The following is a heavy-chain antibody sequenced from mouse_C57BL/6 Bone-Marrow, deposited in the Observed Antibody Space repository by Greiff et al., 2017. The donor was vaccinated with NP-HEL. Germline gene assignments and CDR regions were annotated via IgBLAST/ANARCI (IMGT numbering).Heavy chain of an antibody. V-gene: IGHV1-81*01. CDR3: ARWNWYFDV. CDR1: GYTFTSYG. CDR2: IYPRSGNT. J-gene: IGHJ1*03. Sequence: HVQLQQSGAELARPGASVKLSCKASGYTFTSYGISWVKQRTGQGLEWIGEIYPRSGNTYYNEKFKGKATLTADKSSSTAYMELRSLTSEDSAVYFCARWNWYFDVWGTGTTVTVSS.